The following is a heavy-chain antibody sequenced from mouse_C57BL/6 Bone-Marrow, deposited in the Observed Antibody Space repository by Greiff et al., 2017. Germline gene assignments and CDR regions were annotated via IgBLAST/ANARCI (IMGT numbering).Heavy chain of an antibody. V-gene: IGHV5-4*03. J-gene: IGHJ3*01. Sequence: DVMLVESGGGLVKPGGSLKLSCAASGFTFSSYAMSWVRQTPEKRLEWVATISDGGSYTYYPDNVKGRFTISRDNAKNNLYLQMSHLKSEDTAMYYCARVGIYYDYDWFAYWGQGTLVTVSA. CDR1: GFTFSSYA. CDR2: ISDGGSYT. CDR3: ARVGIYYDYDWFAY. D-gene: IGHD2-4*01.